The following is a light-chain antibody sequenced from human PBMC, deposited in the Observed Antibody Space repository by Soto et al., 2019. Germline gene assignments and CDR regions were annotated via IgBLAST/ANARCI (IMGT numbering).Light chain of an antibody. CDR3: QQSYTTPIT. Sequence: DIQLTQSPSSLSASLGDRVTITCRASQSINSYLNWYQQKPRKAPKLLIYAASSLQSGVPSRFTGSGSGTDFTLTISSLQPEDFATYFCQQSYTTPITFGQGTQLEIK. CDR1: QSINSY. J-gene: IGKJ5*01. V-gene: IGKV1-39*01. CDR2: AAS.